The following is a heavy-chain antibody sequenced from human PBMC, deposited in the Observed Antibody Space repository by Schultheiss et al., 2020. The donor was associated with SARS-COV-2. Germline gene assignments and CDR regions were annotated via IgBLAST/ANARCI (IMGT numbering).Heavy chain of an antibody. Sequence: SETLSLTCTVSGGSISSYYWSWIRQPPGKGLEWLASMYYTGSTYYNPSLKSRVTISVDRSKNQFSLKLSSVTAADTAVYYCARDGYSYGTFGYWGQGTLVTVSS. J-gene: IGHJ4*02. D-gene: IGHD5-18*01. CDR3: ARDGYSYGTFGY. CDR1: GGSISSYY. V-gene: IGHV4-59*05. CDR2: MYYTGST.